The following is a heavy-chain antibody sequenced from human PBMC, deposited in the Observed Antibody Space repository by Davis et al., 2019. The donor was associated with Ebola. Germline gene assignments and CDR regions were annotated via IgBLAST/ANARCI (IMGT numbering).Heavy chain of an antibody. V-gene: IGHV1-69*04. D-gene: IGHD1-26*01. Sequence: AASVKVSCKASGYTFTSYDINWVRQAPGQGLEWMGRIIPILGIANYAQKFQGRVTITADKSTSTAYMELSSLRSEDTAVYYCARGGPGGVDYWGQGTLVTVSS. CDR3: ARGGPGGVDY. CDR2: IIPILGIA. J-gene: IGHJ4*02. CDR1: GYTFTSYD.